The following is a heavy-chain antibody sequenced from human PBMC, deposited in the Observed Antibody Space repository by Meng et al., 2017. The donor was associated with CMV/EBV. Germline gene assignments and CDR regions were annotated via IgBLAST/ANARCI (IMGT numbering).Heavy chain of an antibody. CDR3: AKVGAVAGSYESPFGY. Sequence: GESLKISCAASGFTFSSYAMSWVRQAPGKGLEWVSSISGSGGRTYHADSVKGRFTISRDNSKNTLYLQMNSLRAEDTAVYYCAKVGAVAGSYESPFGYWGQGTLVTVSS. D-gene: IGHD1-26*01. CDR1: GFTFSSYA. CDR2: ISGSGGRT. J-gene: IGHJ4*02. V-gene: IGHV3-23*01.